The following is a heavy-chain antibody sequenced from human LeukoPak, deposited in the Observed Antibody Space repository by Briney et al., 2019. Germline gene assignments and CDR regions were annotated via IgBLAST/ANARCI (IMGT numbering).Heavy chain of an antibody. CDR1: GYTFTSYD. J-gene: IGHJ1*01. D-gene: IGHD3-22*01. CDR2: INPNSGGT. V-gene: IGHV1-2*02. CDR3: ARGSYDSSDFEYFHH. Sequence: ASVKVSCKASGYTFTSYDINWVRQAPGQGLEWMGWINPNSGGTNYAQTFQGRVTMTRDTSIGTAYMELNRLRSDDTAVYYCARGSYDSSDFEYFHHWGQGTLVTVSS.